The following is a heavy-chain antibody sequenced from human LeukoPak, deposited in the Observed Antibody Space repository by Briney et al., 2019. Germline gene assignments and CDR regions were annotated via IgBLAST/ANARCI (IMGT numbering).Heavy chain of an antibody. Sequence: GGSLRLSCAASGFTFSSYGMHWVRQAPGKGLEWVAFIRYDGSNKYYADSVKGRFTISRDNSKNTLYLQMGSLRPEDMAVYYCARGRLVVTALDYWGQGTLVTVSS. CDR3: ARGRLVVTALDY. V-gene: IGHV3-30*02. CDR1: GFTFSSYG. D-gene: IGHD2-21*02. CDR2: IRYDGSNK. J-gene: IGHJ4*02.